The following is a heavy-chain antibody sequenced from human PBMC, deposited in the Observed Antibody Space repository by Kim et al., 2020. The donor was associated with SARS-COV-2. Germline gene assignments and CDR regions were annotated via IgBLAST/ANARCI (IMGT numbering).Heavy chain of an antibody. Sequence: GGSLRLSCAASGFTFSSYAMSWVRQAPGKGLEWVSAISGSGGSTYYADSVKGRFTISRDNSKNTLYLQMNSLRAEDTAVYYCAKDLNPDTAMGLRDDYYYYGMDVWGQGTTGTVSS. CDR2: ISGSGGST. J-gene: IGHJ6*02. CDR1: GFTFSSYA. D-gene: IGHD5-18*01. V-gene: IGHV3-23*01. CDR3: AKDLNPDTAMGLRDDYYYYGMDV.